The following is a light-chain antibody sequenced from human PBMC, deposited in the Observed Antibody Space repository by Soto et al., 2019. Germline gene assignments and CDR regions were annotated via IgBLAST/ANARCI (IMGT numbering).Light chain of an antibody. J-gene: IGKJ4*01. CDR3: LQDYNFPLT. CDR2: AAS. V-gene: IGKV1-6*01. CDR1: QDIGND. Sequence: AIQMTQSPSSVSASLGDRVTITCRASQDIGNDLAWYQQRPGQAPKLLIYAASSLQSGLPSRFSGGGSGTEFTLTINNLQPGDIATYYCLQDYNFPLTFGGGTKVEIK.